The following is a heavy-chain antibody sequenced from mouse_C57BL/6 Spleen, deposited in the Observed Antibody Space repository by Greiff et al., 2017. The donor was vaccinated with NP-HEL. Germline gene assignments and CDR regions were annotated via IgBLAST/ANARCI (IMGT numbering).Heavy chain of an antibody. CDR2: IDPANGNT. J-gene: IGHJ2*01. V-gene: IGHV14-3*01. Sequence: EVKLVESVAELVRPGASVKLSCTASGFNIKNTYMHWVKQRPEQGQEWIGRIDPANGNTKYAPKFQGKATITADTSSNTAYLQLGSLTSEDTAIYYCAEGITTVVATGYWGQGTTLTVAS. CDR3: AEGITTVVATGY. CDR1: GFNIKNTY. D-gene: IGHD1-1*01.